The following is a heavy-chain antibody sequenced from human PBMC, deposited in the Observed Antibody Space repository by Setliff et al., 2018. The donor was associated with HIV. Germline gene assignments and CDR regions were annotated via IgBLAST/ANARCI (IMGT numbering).Heavy chain of an antibody. CDR3: ARVGGGGLRLGELSSYDAFDI. V-gene: IGHV1-2*02. CDR1: GYTFTGYY. D-gene: IGHD3-16*02. Sequence: GASVKVSCKASGYTFTGYYMHWVRQAPGQGLVWMGWINPNSGGTNYAQKFQGRVTMTRDTSISTAYMELSRLRSDDTAVYYCARVGGGGLRLGELSSYDAFDIWGQGTMVTVSS. J-gene: IGHJ3*02. CDR2: INPNSGGT.